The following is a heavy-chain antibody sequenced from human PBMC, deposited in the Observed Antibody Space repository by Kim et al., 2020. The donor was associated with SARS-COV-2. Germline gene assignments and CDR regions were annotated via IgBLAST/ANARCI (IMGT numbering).Heavy chain of an antibody. Sequence: GGSLRLSCAASGFTFSSYWMHWVRQAPGMGLVWVSYINGDGNTTYYADSVKGRFTISRDNSKNTLYLQMNSLTVEDTAVYYCGRTSSLDYWGQGTLGTVSS. V-gene: IGHV3-74*01. J-gene: IGHJ4*02. CDR1: GFTFSSYW. CDR2: INGDGNTT. CDR3: GRTSSLDY.